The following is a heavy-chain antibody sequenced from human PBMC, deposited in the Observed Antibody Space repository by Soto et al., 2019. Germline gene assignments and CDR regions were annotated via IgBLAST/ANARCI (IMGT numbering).Heavy chain of an antibody. CDR2: IYQSGST. CDR3: ATQSYSNSGAYYYYAMDV. J-gene: IGHJ6*02. V-gene: IGHV4-38-2*01. CDR1: GYSISSGYY. D-gene: IGHD4-4*01. Sequence: SETLSLTCAVSGYSISSGYYWGWIRQPPGKGLEWIGSIYQSGSTYYNPSLKSRVTISVDRSRNQFSLKLSSVTAADTAVYFCATQSYSNSGAYYYYAMDVWGQGTTVTVSS.